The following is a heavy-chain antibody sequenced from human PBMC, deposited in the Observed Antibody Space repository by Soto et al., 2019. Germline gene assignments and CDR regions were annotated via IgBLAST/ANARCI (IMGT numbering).Heavy chain of an antibody. CDR1: GGTFSSYA. D-gene: IGHD3-22*01. J-gene: IGHJ4*02. Sequence: SVKVSCKASGGTFSSYAISWVRQAPGQGLEWMGGIIPIFGTANYAQKFQGRVTITADESTSTAYMELSSLRSEDTAVYYCARTYYYDSSGYYYYFDYWGQGTLVTVSS. V-gene: IGHV1-69*13. CDR3: ARTYYYDSSGYYYYFDY. CDR2: IIPIFGTA.